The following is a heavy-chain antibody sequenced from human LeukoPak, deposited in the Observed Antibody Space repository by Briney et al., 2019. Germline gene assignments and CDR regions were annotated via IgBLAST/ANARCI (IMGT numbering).Heavy chain of an antibody. CDR3: ARGRFFYGWGIDV. V-gene: IGHV3-7*01. CDR1: GFTFRDFG. D-gene: IGHD2/OR15-2a*01. J-gene: IGHJ6*02. CDR2: IKGDETEK. Sequence: GGSLRLPCAASGFTFRDFGMNWVRQAPGKGLEWVAFIKGDETEKHYVDSLKGRFTISRDNAENSLSLQMSSLTVEDTAVYFCARGRFFYGWGIDVWGQGTTVIVSS.